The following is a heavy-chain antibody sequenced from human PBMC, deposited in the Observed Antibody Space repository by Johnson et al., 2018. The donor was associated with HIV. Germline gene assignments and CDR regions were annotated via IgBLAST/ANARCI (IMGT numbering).Heavy chain of an antibody. CDR2: ISYDGSNST. V-gene: IGHV3-30*03. D-gene: IGHD1-26*01. J-gene: IGHJ3*02. CDR1: GFTFSSYG. Sequence: QVQLVESGGGLVQPGGSLRLSCAASGFTFSSYGMHWVRQAPGKGLEWVAVISYDGSNSTYYADSVKGRFTISRDKSKNTLSLQMNSLRAEDTAVYYCAREGVVGVKDGLIWGQGTMVTVSS. CDR3: AREGVVGVKDGLI.